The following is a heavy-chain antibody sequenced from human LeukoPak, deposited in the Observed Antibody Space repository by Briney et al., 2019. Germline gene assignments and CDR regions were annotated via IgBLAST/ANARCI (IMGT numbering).Heavy chain of an antibody. J-gene: IGHJ3*02. V-gene: IGHV4-59*08. Sequence: SETLSLTCAVYGGSFSGYYWSWIRQPPGKGLEWIGYIYYSGSTNYNPSLKSRVTISVDTSKNQFSLKLSSVTAAGTAVYYCASSHDSSGYYYDDAFDIWGQGTMVTVSS. CDR1: GGSFSGYY. CDR2: IYYSGST. D-gene: IGHD3-22*01. CDR3: ASSHDSSGYYYDDAFDI.